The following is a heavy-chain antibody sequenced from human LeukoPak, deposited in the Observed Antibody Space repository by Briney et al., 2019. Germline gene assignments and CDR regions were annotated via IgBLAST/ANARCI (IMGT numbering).Heavy chain of an antibody. V-gene: IGHV3-53*01. J-gene: IGHJ4*02. Sequence: PGGSLSLPCAASVFTFSNNYMSWFRQAPGKGLEWVSLIYSGGGTYYADSVKGRFTISRDNSKNTPYLQMNSLRAEDTAVYYCARWTTLHFDYWGQGTLVTVSS. CDR1: VFTFSNNY. CDR3: ARWTTLHFDY. CDR2: IYSGGGT. D-gene: IGHD4-17*01.